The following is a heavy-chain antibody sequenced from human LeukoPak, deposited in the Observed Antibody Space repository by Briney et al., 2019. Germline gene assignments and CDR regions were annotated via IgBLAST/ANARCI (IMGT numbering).Heavy chain of an antibody. J-gene: IGHJ4*02. V-gene: IGHV4-59*01. CDR2: IYYSGST. CDR1: GGSISSYY. Sequence: SETLSLTCTVSGGSISSYYWSWIRQPPGKGLEWIGYIYYSGSTNYNPSLKSRVTISVDTSKNQFSLKLSSVTAADTAVYYCASSEVYCSGGSCYSDWGQGTLVTVSS. CDR3: ASSEVYCSGGSCYSD. D-gene: IGHD2-15*01.